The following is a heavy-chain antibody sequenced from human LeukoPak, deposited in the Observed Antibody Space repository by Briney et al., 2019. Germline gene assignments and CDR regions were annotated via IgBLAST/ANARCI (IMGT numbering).Heavy chain of an antibody. J-gene: IGHJ3*02. CDR3: ARILRFFALFSDGAFDI. CDR1: GCSISSHY. CDR2: IYYSGST. V-gene: IGHV4-59*11. D-gene: IGHD3-3*01. Sequence: WETLSLTCTVSGCSISSHYWSWIRQPPGKGLEWIGYIYYSGSTDYNPSLKSRVTMSVDTSKNQFSLKLSSVTAADTAVYYCARILRFFALFSDGAFDIWGQGTMVTVSS.